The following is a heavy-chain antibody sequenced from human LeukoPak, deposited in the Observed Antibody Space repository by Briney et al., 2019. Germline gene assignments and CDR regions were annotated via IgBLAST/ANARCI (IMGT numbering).Heavy chain of an antibody. J-gene: IGHJ4*02. CDR2: INKDGSKI. D-gene: IGHD4-17*01. CDR3: ASQKTSVTTFDN. V-gene: IGHV3-7*01. Sequence: GGSLRLSCAASGFTFSSFSMNWVRQAPGKGLEWVADINKDGSKIYYVDSVRGRFTISRDNTKNSLYLQMNSLRAEETAVYYCASQKTSVTTFDNWGQGTLVTVSS. CDR1: GFTFSSFS.